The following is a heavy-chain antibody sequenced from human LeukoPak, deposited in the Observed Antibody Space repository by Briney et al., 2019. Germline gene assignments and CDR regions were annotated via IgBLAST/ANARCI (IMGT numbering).Heavy chain of an antibody. J-gene: IGHJ4*02. CDR1: GFTFTDYW. D-gene: IGHD1-26*01. CDR3: ARVGTWELQRVFDN. CDR2: INRAGIES. V-gene: IGHV3-7*01. Sequence: GGSLRLSCAASGFTFTDYWMTWVRQVPGKGLEWVANINRAGIESYYVDSVKGRFIISRDNAEKSLYLQMDSLRVDDTAVYYCARVGTWELQRVFDNWGQGTLVTVSS.